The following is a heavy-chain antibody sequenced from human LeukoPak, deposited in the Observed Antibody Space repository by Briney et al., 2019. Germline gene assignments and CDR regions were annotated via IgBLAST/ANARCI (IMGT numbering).Heavy chain of an antibody. V-gene: IGHV1-8*03. J-gene: IGHJ6*03. CDR1: GYTFTSYD. CDR2: MNPNSGNT. Sequence: ASVKVSCKASGYTFTSYDINWVRQATGQGLVWMGWMNPNSGNTGYAQKFQGRVTITRNTSISTAYMELSSLRSEDTAVYYCAIGHYDFWSGYYGYYYYYYMDVWGKGTTVTVSS. D-gene: IGHD3-3*01. CDR3: AIGHYDFWSGYYGYYYYYYMDV.